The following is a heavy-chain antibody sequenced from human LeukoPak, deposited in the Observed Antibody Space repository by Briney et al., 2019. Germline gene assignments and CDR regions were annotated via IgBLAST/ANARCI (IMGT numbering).Heavy chain of an antibody. Sequence: GGSLRLSCVASGSPFGSYWMTWVRQAPGKGLEWVASINHNGNVNYYVDSVKGRFTISRDNAKNSLYLQMSNLRAEDTAVYFCARGGGLDVWGQGATVTVSS. CDR3: ARGGGLDV. D-gene: IGHD3-16*01. CDR1: GSPFGSYW. V-gene: IGHV3-7*03. CDR2: INHNGNVN. J-gene: IGHJ6*02.